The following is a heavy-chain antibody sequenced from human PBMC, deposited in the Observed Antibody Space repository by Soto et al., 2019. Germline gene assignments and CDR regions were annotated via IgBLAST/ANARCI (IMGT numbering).Heavy chain of an antibody. CDR3: ARDEALFPSCSGGSCYSYWYFDL. D-gene: IGHD2-15*01. Sequence: ASVKVSCKASGGTFSSYAISWVRQAPGQGLEWMGGIIPIFGTANYAQKFQGRVTMTADESTSTAYMELSSLRSEDTAVYYCARDEALFPSCSGGSCYSYWYFDLWGRGTLVTVSS. J-gene: IGHJ2*01. V-gene: IGHV1-69*13. CDR2: IIPIFGTA. CDR1: GGTFSSYA.